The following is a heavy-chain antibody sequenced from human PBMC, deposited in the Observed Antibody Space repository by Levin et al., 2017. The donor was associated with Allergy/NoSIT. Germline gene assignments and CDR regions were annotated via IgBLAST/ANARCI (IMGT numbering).Heavy chain of an antibody. D-gene: IGHD2-15*01. J-gene: IGHJ3*02. V-gene: IGHV1-69*13. CDR1: GGTFSSYA. CDR2: IIPIFGTA. Sequence: ASVKVSCKASGGTFSSYAISWVRQAPGQGLEWMGGIIPIFGTANYAQKFQGRVTITADESTSTAYMELSSLRSEDTAVYYCAVYCSGGSCYPNAFDIWGQGTMVTVSS. CDR3: AVYCSGGSCYPNAFDI.